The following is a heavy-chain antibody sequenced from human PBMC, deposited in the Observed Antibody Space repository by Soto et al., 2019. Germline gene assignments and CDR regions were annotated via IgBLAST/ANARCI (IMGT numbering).Heavy chain of an antibody. J-gene: IGHJ5*02. CDR2: ISGSGGST. Sequence: EVQLLESGGGLVQPGGSLRLSCAASGFTFSSYAMSWVRQAPGKGLEWVSAISGSGGSTYYADSVKGRFTISRDNSKNTLYLQMNSLRAEDTAVYYCAKVPDILEYYYDSSGYYYGWFDPWGQGTLVTVSS. CDR3: AKVPDILEYYYDSSGYYYGWFDP. CDR1: GFTFSSYA. D-gene: IGHD3-22*01. V-gene: IGHV3-23*01.